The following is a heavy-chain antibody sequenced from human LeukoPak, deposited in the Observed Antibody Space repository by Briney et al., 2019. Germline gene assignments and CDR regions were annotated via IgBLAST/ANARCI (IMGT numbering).Heavy chain of an antibody. CDR3: ATYYYDSSGYYWFDY. CDR2: IYYSGST. V-gene: IGHV4-59*01. Sequence: SETGSLTCTVSGGSISSYYWSWTRQPPGKGLEWIGYIYYSGSTNYTPSLKIRVTISVDTSKNQFSLKLSSVTAADTAVYYCATYYYDSSGYYWFDYWGNRCLVSVSS. J-gene: IGHJ4*03. D-gene: IGHD3-22*01. CDR1: GGSISSYY.